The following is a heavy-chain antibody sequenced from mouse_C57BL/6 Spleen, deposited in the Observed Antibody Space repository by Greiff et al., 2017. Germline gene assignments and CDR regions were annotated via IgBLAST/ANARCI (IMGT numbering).Heavy chain of an antibody. D-gene: IGHD2-3*01. J-gene: IGHJ3*01. CDR1: GYSFTDYN. CDR2: INPNYGTT. Sequence: EVKLMESGPELVKPGASVKISCKASGYSFTDYNMNWVKQSNGKSLEWIGVINPNYGTTSYNQKFKGKATLTVDQSSSTAYMQLNSLTSEDSAVYYCAPIYDGYYEWFAYWGQGTLVTVSA. V-gene: IGHV1-39*01. CDR3: APIYDGYYEWFAY.